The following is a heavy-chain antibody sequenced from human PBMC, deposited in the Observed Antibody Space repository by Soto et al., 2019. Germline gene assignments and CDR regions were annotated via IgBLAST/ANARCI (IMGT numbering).Heavy chain of an antibody. Sequence: TLSLTCTVSGGSITSDDYSWSWIRQPPGKGLEWIGYIYYGGSTYYNPSLKSRVTISVDTSKNHFSLKLSSVTAADTAVYYCARLYNYSGYNWFDPWGQGTLVTVSS. CDR2: IYYGGST. CDR3: ARLYNYSGYNWFDP. J-gene: IGHJ5*02. D-gene: IGHD1-1*01. V-gene: IGHV4-30-4*01. CDR1: GGSITSDDYS.